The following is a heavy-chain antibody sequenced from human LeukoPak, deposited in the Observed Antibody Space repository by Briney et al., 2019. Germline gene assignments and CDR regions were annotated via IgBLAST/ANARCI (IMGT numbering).Heavy chain of an antibody. J-gene: IGHJ1*01. Sequence: LETLSLTCAVSGYSISSGYYWGWIRQPPGKGLEWIGSIYHSGSTYCNPSLKSRVTISVDTSKNQFSLKLSSVTAADTAVYYCATLAAAGDFQHWGQGTLVTVSS. D-gene: IGHD6-13*01. CDR3: ATLAAAGDFQH. V-gene: IGHV4-38-2*01. CDR2: IYHSGST. CDR1: GYSISSGYY.